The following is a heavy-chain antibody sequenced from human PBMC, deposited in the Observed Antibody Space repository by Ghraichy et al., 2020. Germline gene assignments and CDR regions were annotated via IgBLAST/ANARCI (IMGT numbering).Heavy chain of an antibody. V-gene: IGHV3-30*02. CDR1: GFTFSSYS. CDR3: AKDRREAHGGNSVGAFGI. Sequence: GGSLRLSCVASGFTFSSYSMHWVRQAPGKGLEWVAFIRYDGSNKYYADSVKGRFTISRDNSKNTLYLQMNSLRAEDTAVYYCAKDRREAHGGNSVGAFGIRGQG. CDR2: IRYDGSNK. D-gene: IGHD4-23*01. J-gene: IGHJ3*02.